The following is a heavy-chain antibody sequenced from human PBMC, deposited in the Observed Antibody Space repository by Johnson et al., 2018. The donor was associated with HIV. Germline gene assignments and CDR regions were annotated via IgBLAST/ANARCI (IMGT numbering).Heavy chain of an antibody. D-gene: IGHD1-26*01. V-gene: IGHV3-66*02. CDR3: ARGGGVVGNAFDI. CDR2: SWNSGRI. Sequence: VQLVESGGGLVQPGGSLRLSCAASGFTVSSNYMSWVRQAPGKGLEWVSGISWNSGRIGYADSVKGRFTISRDSAKNTLYLQMGSLRAEDMAVYYCARGGGVVGNAFDIWGQGTMVTVSS. CDR1: GFTVSSNY. J-gene: IGHJ3*02.